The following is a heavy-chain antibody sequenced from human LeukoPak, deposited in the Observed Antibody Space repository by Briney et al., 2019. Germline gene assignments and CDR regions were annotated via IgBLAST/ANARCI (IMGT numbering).Heavy chain of an antibody. CDR2: INYSGNT. CDR1: GGSFSGNY. V-gene: IGHV4-34*01. D-gene: IGHD3-9*01. Sequence: SETLSLTCAVYGGSFSGNYWGWIRQPPGKGLEWIGSINYSGNTYYKPSLKSRVTISVDTSKNQFSLKLSSVTAADTAVYHCARNVPSPSHHFDIWGLGTLVTVSS. J-gene: IGHJ4*02. CDR3: ARNVPSPSHHFDI.